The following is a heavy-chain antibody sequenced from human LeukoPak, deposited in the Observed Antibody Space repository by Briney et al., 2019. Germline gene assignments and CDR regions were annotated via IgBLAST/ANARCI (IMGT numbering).Heavy chain of an antibody. CDR1: GFTFSGFA. J-gene: IGHJ4*02. D-gene: IGHD2-15*01. CDR3: AKSIGGVVVVAADY. V-gene: IGHV3-23*01. Sequence: GGSLRLSCEASGFTFSGFAMNWVRQAPGKGLEWVSLIYSHGGTTYYADSVKGRFTLSRDNSENTLHLQMNSLSAEDTAVYYCAKSIGGVVVVAADYWGQGTLVTVSS. CDR2: IYSHGGTT.